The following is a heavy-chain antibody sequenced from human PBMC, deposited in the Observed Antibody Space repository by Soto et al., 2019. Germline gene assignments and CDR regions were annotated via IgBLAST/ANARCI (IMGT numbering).Heavy chain of an antibody. CDR2: IYYSGST. CDR1: GGSISSGDYY. V-gene: IGHV4-30-4*01. CDR3: AGLEVRGVIIPSSGWFDP. D-gene: IGHD3-10*01. Sequence: SETLSLTCTVSGGSISSGDYYWSWIRQPLGKGLEWIGYIYYSGSTYYNPSLKSRVTISVDTSKNQFSLKLSSVTAADTAVYYCAGLEVRGVIIPSSGWFDPWGQGTLVTVSS. J-gene: IGHJ5*02.